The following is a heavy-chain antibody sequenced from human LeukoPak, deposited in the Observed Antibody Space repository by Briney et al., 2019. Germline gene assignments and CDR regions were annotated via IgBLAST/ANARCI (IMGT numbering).Heavy chain of an antibody. V-gene: IGHV3-11*04. D-gene: IGHD2-2*01. CDR3: ARDPLYCSSTSCYDY. CDR1: GFTFSDYY. J-gene: IGHJ4*02. CDR2: ISGSGSTI. Sequence: GGSLRLSCAASGFTFSDYYMSWIRQAPGKGLEWVSYISGSGSTIYYADSVKARFTISRDNANNSLYLQMNSLRADDTAVYYCARDPLYCSSTSCYDYWGQGTLVTVSS.